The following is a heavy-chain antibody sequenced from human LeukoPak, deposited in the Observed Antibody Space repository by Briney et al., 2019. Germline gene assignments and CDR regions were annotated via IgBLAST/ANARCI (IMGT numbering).Heavy chain of an antibody. J-gene: IGHJ4*02. Sequence: QPGGSLRLSCAASGFTLSSYAMSWVRQAPGKGLEWVSAISDSGNTYHADSVKGRFTISRDSSKNTLYLQMNSLRAEDTAVYYCAKDEIGYCSSTSCYGPLDYWGQGTLVTVSS. CDR2: ISDSGNT. D-gene: IGHD2-2*01. CDR3: AKDEIGYCSSTSCYGPLDY. V-gene: IGHV3-23*01. CDR1: GFTLSSYA.